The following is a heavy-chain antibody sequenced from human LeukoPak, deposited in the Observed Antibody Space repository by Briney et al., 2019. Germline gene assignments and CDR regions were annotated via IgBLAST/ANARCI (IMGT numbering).Heavy chain of an antibody. V-gene: IGHV3-66*02. CDR2: IESGGST. CDR1: GFTVSSNY. CDR3: ARDHGRGDFDY. D-gene: IGHD1-26*01. J-gene: IGHJ4*02. Sequence: GGSLRLSRAASGFTVSSNYMSWVRDAPGKGLEWVKVIESGGSTYYADSVKGRFTISRDNSKNTLYRQINSLRAEDTAVYYCARDHGRGDFDYWGQGTLVTVSS.